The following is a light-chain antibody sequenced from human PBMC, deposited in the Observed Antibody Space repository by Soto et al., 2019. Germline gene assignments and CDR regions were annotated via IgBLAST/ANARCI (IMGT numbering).Light chain of an antibody. CDR2: DVT. J-gene: IGLJ3*02. V-gene: IGLV2-23*02. Sequence: QSALTQPASVSGSPGQSITISCTGTSTDIGTYSRVSWYLQYPGKAPNLMIYDVTKRPSGVSNRFSGSRSGSTASLTISGLQAEDEANYSCCSYEAYNKCMFGGATKVTV. CDR1: STDIGTYSR. CDR3: CSYEAYNKCM.